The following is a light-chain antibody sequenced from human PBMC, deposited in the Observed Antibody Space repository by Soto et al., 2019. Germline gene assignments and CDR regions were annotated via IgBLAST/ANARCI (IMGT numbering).Light chain of an antibody. J-gene: IGKJ2*01. CDR3: QQSYSSPRT. CDR1: QSIIRF. CDR2: AAS. Sequence: DIQMTQSPSSLSSSVGDRVTITCRASQSIIRFLNWYQQKPGKAPKLLIYAASSLQSGVPSRFSGSGSGTDFTLTISSLQAEDFATYYCQQSYSSPRTFGQGTKLEIK. V-gene: IGKV1-39*01.